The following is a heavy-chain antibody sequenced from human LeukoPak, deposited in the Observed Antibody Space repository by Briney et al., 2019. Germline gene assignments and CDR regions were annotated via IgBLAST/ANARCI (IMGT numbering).Heavy chain of an antibody. Sequence: GGSLRLSCAASGFTFSSYAMHWVRQAPGKGLEWVAVISYDVTNKYYAVSVKGRFTNSRDNSKNTLYLQMNSLKTEDTAVYYCTRVLGGSLGDLDLDYWGQGTLVTVSS. D-gene: IGHD3-16*01. CDR1: GFTFSSYA. V-gene: IGHV3-30-3*01. J-gene: IGHJ4*02. CDR3: TRVLGGSLGDLDLDY. CDR2: ISYDVTNK.